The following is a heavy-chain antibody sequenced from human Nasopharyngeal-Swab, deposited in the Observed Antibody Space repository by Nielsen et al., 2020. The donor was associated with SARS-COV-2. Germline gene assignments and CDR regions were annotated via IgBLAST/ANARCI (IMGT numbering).Heavy chain of an antibody. D-gene: IGHD4-11*01. CDR2: IHYSGST. Sequence: PETLSLTCTVSGGSISSNFWNWIRQPPGKGLEWIGYIHYSGSTSYNPSLKSRVTISVDTSTNHFSLNLSSVTAADTAVYYCARVPPYSNYFDSWGQGTLVTVSS. CDR1: GGSISSNF. V-gene: IGHV4-59*01. J-gene: IGHJ4*02. CDR3: ARVPPYSNYFDS.